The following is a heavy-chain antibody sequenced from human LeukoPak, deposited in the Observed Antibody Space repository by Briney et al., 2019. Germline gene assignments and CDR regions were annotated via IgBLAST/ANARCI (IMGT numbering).Heavy chain of an antibody. CDR2: ISGSGGST. CDR3: AKEVLWFGELPYYMDV. D-gene: IGHD3-10*01. V-gene: IGHV3-23*01. CDR1: GFTFSSYG. Sequence: GGSLRLSCAASGFTFSSYGMSWVRQAPGKGLEWVSAISGSGGSTYYADSVKGRFTISRDNSKNTLYLQMNSLRAEDTAVYYCAKEVLWFGELPYYMDVWGKGTTVTISS. J-gene: IGHJ6*03.